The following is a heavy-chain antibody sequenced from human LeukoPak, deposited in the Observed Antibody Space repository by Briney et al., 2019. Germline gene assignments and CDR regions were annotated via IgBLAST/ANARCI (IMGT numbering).Heavy chain of an antibody. D-gene: IGHD3-22*01. CDR2: ISSNGGIT. Sequence: GGSLRLSCVAPGFTFSSYAMSWVRQAPGKGLEWVSAISSNGGITYYADSVKGRFTISRDNSKNTLYLQMNSLRAEDTAVYYCATPSSGYYGYYFDYWGQGTLVTVSS. CDR3: ATPSSGYYGYYFDY. J-gene: IGHJ4*02. CDR1: GFTFSSYA. V-gene: IGHV3-23*01.